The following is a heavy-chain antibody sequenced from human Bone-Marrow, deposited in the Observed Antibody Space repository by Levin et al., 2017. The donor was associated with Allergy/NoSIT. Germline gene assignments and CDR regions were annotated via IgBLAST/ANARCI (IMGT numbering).Heavy chain of an antibody. D-gene: IGHD2-8*02. J-gene: IGHJ4*02. CDR1: GFSFSNYA. Sequence: GGSLRLSCEASGFSFSNYAMHWVRQAPGKGLEWVAVLSYDETNEYYADSVKGRFTISRHNTKNTLYLQMDSLRGEDTAVYYCAGGYGYCTGGTCFPLEHWGRGTLVTVSS. CDR2: LSYDETNE. V-gene: IGHV3-30*03. CDR3: AGGYGYCTGGTCFPLEH.